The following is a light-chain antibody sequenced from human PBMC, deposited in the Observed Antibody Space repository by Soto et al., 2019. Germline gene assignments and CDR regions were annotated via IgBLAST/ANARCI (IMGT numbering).Light chain of an antibody. J-gene: IGKJ2*01. CDR3: QQYGSSPYT. V-gene: IGKV3-20*01. CDR2: DAS. CDR1: QSVSSSY. Sequence: EIVLTQSPGTLSLSPGERATLSCRASQSVSSSYLAWYQQKPGQAPRLLIYDASSRATGIPDRFSGSGSGTDFTLTSSRLEPEDFAVYFCQQYGSSPYTFGQVTKLEI.